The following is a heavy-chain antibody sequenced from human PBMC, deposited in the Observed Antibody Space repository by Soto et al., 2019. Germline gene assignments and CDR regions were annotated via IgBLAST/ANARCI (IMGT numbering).Heavy chain of an antibody. V-gene: IGHV4-30-2*01. J-gene: IGHJ4*02. D-gene: IGHD3-22*01. Sequence: PSDTLSLTCAVSGGSISNYSWSWIRQPPGKGLEWIGYIYHSGSTYYNPSLKSRVTMSVDRSKNQFSLKLTSVTAADTAVYYCALRSMAVVQEYWGQGTLVTVSS. CDR1: GGSISNYS. CDR3: ALRSMAVVQEY. CDR2: IYHSGST.